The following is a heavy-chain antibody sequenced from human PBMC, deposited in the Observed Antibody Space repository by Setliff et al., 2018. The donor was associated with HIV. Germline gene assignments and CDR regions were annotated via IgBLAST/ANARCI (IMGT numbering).Heavy chain of an antibody. Sequence: ASVKVSCKVSGYTLTELSMHWVRQAPGKGLEWMGGFDPEDGETIYAQKFQGRVTMTEDTSTDTAYMELSSLRSEDTAVYYCATAPYSSSLFDIWGQRTMVTVSS. D-gene: IGHD6-6*01. V-gene: IGHV1-24*01. CDR1: GYTLTELS. CDR3: ATAPYSSSLFDI. CDR2: FDPEDGET. J-gene: IGHJ3*02.